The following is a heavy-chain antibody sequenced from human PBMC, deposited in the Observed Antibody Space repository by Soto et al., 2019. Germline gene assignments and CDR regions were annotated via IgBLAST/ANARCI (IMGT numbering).Heavy chain of an antibody. CDR2: IYHTGST. CDR1: GGSTSTYY. Sequence: SETLSLTCTVSGGSTSTYYWSWIRQPPGKGLEWIGYIYHTGSTNYSPSLKSRITLSVDTSEHQFFMNLNSVTAADTAVYYCARSAPDSSGHYLDWGQGTLVTVSS. V-gene: IGHV4-59*01. CDR3: ARSAPDSSGHYLD. J-gene: IGHJ4*02. D-gene: IGHD3-22*01.